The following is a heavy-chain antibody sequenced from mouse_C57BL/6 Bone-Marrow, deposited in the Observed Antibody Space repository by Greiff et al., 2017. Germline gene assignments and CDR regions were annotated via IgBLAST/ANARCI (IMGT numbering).Heavy chain of an antibody. J-gene: IGHJ2*01. Sequence: VQLQQPGAELVKPGASVKMSCKASGYTFTSYWITWVKQRPGQGLEWIGGIYPSSGSTNYNQKFKSKATLTVDTSSSTAYMQLSSLTSEDSAVYNSARGVSTVEAPLAYWGQGTTPTVP. CDR2: IYPSSGST. CDR1: GYTFTSYW. D-gene: IGHD1-1*01. CDR3: ARGVSTVEAPLAY. V-gene: IGHV1-55*01.